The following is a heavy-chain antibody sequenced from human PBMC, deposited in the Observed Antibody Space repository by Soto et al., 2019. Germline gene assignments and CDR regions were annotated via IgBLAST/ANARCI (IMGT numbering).Heavy chain of an antibody. CDR3: AKAPLFYSSSWYPNCFAP. CDR1: GFTFSKAY. V-gene: IGHV3-23*01. D-gene: IGHD6-13*01. J-gene: IGHJ5*02. CDR2: ITATGDTT. Sequence: GGSLRLSCAASGFTFSKAYMHWVRQAPGKGLEWVSGITATGDTTYYADSVKGRFTISRDNAQDTLYLEVNSLRAEDTALYYFAKAPLFYSSSWYPNCFAPWGQGTRATV.